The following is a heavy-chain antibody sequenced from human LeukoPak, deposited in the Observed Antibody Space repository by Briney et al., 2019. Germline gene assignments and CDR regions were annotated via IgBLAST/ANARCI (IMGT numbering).Heavy chain of an antibody. J-gene: IGHJ4*02. CDR3: ARDHDGDYWYYFDY. CDR2: IYTCGST. Sequence: SETLSLTCTVPGGSISSGSYYWSWIRQPAGKGLEWIGRIYTCGSTNYNPSLKSRVTISVDTSKNQFSLKLSSVTAADTAVYYCARDHDGDYWYYFDYWGQGTLVTVSS. D-gene: IGHD4-17*01. CDR1: GGSISSGSYY. V-gene: IGHV4-61*02.